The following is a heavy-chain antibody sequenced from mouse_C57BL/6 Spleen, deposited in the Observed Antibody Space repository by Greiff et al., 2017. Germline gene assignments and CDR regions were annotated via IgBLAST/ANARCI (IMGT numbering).Heavy chain of an antibody. V-gene: IGHV1-50*01. Sequence: QVQLQQPGAELVKPGASVKLSCKASGYTFTSYWMQWVKQRPGQGLEWIGEIDPSDSYTNYNQKFKGKATLTVDTSSSTAYMRHSSLTSEDSAVYYCARLDSSGLAWFAYWGQGTLVTVSA. CDR2: IDPSDSYT. CDR3: ARLDSSGLAWFAY. D-gene: IGHD3-2*02. CDR1: GYTFTSYW. J-gene: IGHJ3*01.